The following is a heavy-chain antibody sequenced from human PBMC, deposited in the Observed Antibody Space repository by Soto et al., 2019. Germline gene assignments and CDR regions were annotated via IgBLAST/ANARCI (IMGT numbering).Heavy chain of an antibody. D-gene: IGHD4-17*01. Sequence: GGSLRLSCVASGFTFTSYAMSWVRQAPGKGPEWVSGISASGGRTYYADSVEGRFTISRDSSKNTLYLHMSSLRADDTALYYCAKDPNGDYVGAFDMWGQGTMVTVSS. CDR3: AKDPNGDYVGAFDM. V-gene: IGHV3-23*01. CDR1: GFTFTSYA. J-gene: IGHJ3*02. CDR2: ISASGGRT.